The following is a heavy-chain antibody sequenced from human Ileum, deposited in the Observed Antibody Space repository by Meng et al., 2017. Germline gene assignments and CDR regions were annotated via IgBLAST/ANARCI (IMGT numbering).Heavy chain of an antibody. D-gene: IGHD3/OR15-3a*01. J-gene: IGHJ5*02. CDR2: IFYSGST. V-gene: IGHV4-31*03. Sequence: QVQLKEPGPGLVKPSQTLSLTCTVSGGSISSGGYYWGWIRQHPGKGLEWIGYIFYSGSTYYNSSLKSRINISVDTSKNQFSLKVSSVTAADTAVYYCARVRRGLGLRFDPWGQGTLVTVSS. CDR3: ARVRRGLGLRFDP. CDR1: GGSISSGGYY.